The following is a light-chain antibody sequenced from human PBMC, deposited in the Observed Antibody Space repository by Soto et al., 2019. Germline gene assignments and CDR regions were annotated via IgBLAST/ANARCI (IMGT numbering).Light chain of an antibody. V-gene: IGLV2-11*01. CDR2: DVS. CDR1: SSDVGGYNY. CDR3: CLYAGSYKHV. J-gene: IGLJ1*01. Sequence: QSALTQPRSVSGSPGQSVTISCTGTSSDVGGYNYVSWYQQHPGKAPKLMIYDVSKRPSGVPDRFSGSKSGNTASLTISGLQAEDEADYYCCLYAGSYKHVFGTGTKVTVL.